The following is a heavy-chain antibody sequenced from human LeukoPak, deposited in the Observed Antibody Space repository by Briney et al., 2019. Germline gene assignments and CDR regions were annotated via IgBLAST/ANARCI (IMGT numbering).Heavy chain of an antibody. CDR1: GFTFSSYW. J-gene: IGHJ4*02. CDR2: IKQDGSEK. D-gene: IGHD3-9*01. CDR3: ARDMEITMRRGYDILTGMRNPFDY. V-gene: IGHV3-7*01. Sequence: PGGSLRLSCAASGFTFSSYWMSWVRQAPGKGLEWVANIKQDGSEKYYVDSVKGRFTISRDNAKNSLYLQMNSLRAEDTAVYYCARDMEITMRRGYDILTGMRNPFDYWGQGTLVTVSS.